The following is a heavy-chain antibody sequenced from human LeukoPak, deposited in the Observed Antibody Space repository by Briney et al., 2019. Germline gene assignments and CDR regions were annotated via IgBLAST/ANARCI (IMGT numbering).Heavy chain of an antibody. CDR1: GGSFSGYY. CDR2: INPGGST. Sequence: SETLSLTCAVYGGSFSGYYWSWIRQPPGKGLEWIGEINPGGSTNYSPSLKSRVTISVDTPKNQFSLKLSSVTAADTAVYYCARHQTRNIVLLWFGGLDFWGQGTLVTVSS. D-gene: IGHD3-10*01. CDR3: ARHQTRNIVLLWFGGLDF. V-gene: IGHV4-34*01. J-gene: IGHJ4*02.